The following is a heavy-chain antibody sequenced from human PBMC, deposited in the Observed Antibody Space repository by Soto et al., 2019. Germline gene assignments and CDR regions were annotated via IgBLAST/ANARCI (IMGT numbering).Heavy chain of an antibody. Sequence: GGSLRLSCAASGFTFSGYGMHWVRQAPGEGLEWVAVISYDGSNKYYADSVKGRFTISRDNSKNTLYLQMNSLRAEDTAVYYCAKGSRCSGGSCYGGLFYYWGQGTLVTVSS. CDR1: GFTFSGYG. CDR3: AKGSRCSGGSCYGGLFYY. V-gene: IGHV3-30*18. J-gene: IGHJ4*02. D-gene: IGHD2-15*01. CDR2: ISYDGSNK.